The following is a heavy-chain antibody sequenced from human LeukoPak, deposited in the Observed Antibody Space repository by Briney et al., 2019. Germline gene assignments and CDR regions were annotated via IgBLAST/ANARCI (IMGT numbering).Heavy chain of an antibody. CDR1: GYTFSSNY. CDR2: INPSGDST. D-gene: IGHD1-26*01. Sequence: SVKVSCKASGYTFSSNYLHWVRQAPGQGLEWMGLINPSGDSTSYAQKFQGRVTMTRDTSTTTVYMDLSNLRSEDTAVYYCARGSSGSYYNYFDFWGQGTLVTVSS. J-gene: IGHJ4*02. CDR3: ARGSSGSYYNYFDF. V-gene: IGHV1-46*01.